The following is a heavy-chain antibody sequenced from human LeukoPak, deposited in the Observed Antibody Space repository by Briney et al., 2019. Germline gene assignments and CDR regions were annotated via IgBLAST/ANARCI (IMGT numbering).Heavy chain of an antibody. CDR2: IYHSGST. CDR1: GYSISSGYY. V-gene: IGHV4-38-2*02. J-gene: IGHJ4*02. Sequence: SETLSLTWAVSGYSISSGYYWGWIRQPPGKGLEWIGSIYHSGSTYYNPSLKSRVTISVDTSKNQFSLKLSSVTAADTAVYYCARDPFYYGSGSYQNYYFDYWGQGTLVTVSS. D-gene: IGHD3-10*01. CDR3: ARDPFYYGSGSYQNYYFDY.